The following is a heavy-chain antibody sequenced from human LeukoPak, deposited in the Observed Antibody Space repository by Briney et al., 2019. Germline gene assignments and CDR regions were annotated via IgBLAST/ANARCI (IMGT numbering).Heavy chain of an antibody. V-gene: IGHV6-1*01. CDR1: GDSVSSNRAT. Sequence: SQTLSLTCAISGDSVSSNRATWNWVRQSPSRGLEWLGRTYYRSKWYNDYAISVKSRITINPDTSKNQFSLQLNSVTPEDTAVYYCARRLTQYDCFDPWGQGILVTVSS. D-gene: IGHD2-2*01. CDR3: ARRLTQYDCFDP. J-gene: IGHJ5*02. CDR2: TYYRSKWYN.